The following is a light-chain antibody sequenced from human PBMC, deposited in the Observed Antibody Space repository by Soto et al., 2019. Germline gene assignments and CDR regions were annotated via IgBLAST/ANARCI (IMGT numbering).Light chain of an antibody. Sequence: DIQMTQSLSTLSASVGDRVTITCRASQSISSWLAWYQQKPGKAPNLLIYKASSLESGVPSRFSGSGSGTEFTLTISSLQPDDFATYYCQQYNSYPTFGGGTKVEIK. V-gene: IGKV1-5*03. CDR3: QQYNSYPT. J-gene: IGKJ4*01. CDR2: KAS. CDR1: QSISSW.